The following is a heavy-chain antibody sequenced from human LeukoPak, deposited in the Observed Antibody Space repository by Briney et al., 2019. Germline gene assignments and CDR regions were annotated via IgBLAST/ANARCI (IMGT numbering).Heavy chain of an antibody. CDR3: ARDPTYYDRSGYDY. V-gene: IGHV3-7*01. CDR1: QFTFSSHW. J-gene: IGHJ4*02. CDR2: INQDGSEK. D-gene: IGHD3-22*01. Sequence: PGGSLRLSCAASQFTFSSHWMSWFRQAPGKGLEWVANINQDGSEKYYVDSVKGRLTISRDNTKSSLFLQMNTLRPEDTAVYYCARDPTYYDRSGYDYWGQGTVVTVSS.